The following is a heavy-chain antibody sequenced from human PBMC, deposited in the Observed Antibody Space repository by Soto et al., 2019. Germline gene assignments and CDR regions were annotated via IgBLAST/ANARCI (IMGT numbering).Heavy chain of an antibody. D-gene: IGHD6-19*01. V-gene: IGHV3-30*18. CDR2: ISYDGSNK. J-gene: IGHJ3*02. CDR3: AKQVTPHSSGWPDAFDI. Sequence: QVQLVESGGGVVQPGRSLRLSCAVSGFTFSSYGMHWVRQAPGKGLEWVAVISYDGSNKYYADSVKSRFTISRDNSKNTLHLQMNSLRAEDTAVYYCAKQVTPHSSGWPDAFDIWGQGTMVSVYS. CDR1: GFTFSSYG.